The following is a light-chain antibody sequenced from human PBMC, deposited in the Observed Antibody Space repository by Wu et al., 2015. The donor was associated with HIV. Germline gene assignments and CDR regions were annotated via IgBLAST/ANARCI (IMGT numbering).Light chain of an antibody. Sequence: EIVLTQSPDTLYLSPGQRATLSCRASQSVTSNLAWYQHKPGQAPRLLIYDASTRATDIPARFSGSGSGTELTLTISSLQSEDFAVYYCQQYHDWPRTFGQGTKVEIK. CDR2: DAS. CDR1: QSVTSN. CDR3: QQYHDWPRT. V-gene: IGKV3-15*01. J-gene: IGKJ1*01.